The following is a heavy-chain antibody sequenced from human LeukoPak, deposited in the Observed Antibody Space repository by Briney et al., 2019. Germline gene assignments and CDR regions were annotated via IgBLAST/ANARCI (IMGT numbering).Heavy chain of an antibody. CDR2: INTDGIST. V-gene: IGHV3-74*01. D-gene: IGHD6-13*01. CDR1: GFIFSSYW. Sequence: PGGSLRLSCAASGFIFSSYWMHWVRQPPGKGLVYIACINTDGISTSYADSVKGRFTISRDNAKNTLYLQMNSLRAEDTAVYYCASGVKSGSYPDYWGQGTLVTVSS. J-gene: IGHJ4*02. CDR3: ASGVKSGSYPDY.